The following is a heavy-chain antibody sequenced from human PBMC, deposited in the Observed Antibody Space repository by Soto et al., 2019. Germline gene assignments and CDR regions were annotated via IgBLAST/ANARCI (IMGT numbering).Heavy chain of an antibody. V-gene: IGHV4-31*03. D-gene: IGHD6-19*01. CDR3: AGAARGSGLLYYFDY. J-gene: IGHJ4*02. CDR2: IYYSGST. Sequence: QVQLQESGPGLVKPSQTLSLTCTVSGGSISSGGYYWSWIRQHPGKGLEWIGYIYYSGSTYYNPSLKSRVTISVDTSKNRFSLKLSSVTAADTAVYYCAGAARGSGLLYYFDYWGQGTLVTVSS. CDR1: GGSISSGGYY.